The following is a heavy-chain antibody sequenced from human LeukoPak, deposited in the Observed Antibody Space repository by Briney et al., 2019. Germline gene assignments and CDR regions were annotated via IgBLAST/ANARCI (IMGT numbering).Heavy chain of an antibody. CDR2: IWYDGSNK. J-gene: IGHJ4*02. CDR1: GFTFSSYG. CDR3: AKGMAYYDSSGQPFDY. D-gene: IGHD3-22*01. Sequence: GGSLRLSCAASGFTFSSYGMHWVCQAPGKGLEWVAVIWYDGSNKYYADSVKGRFTISRDNSKNTLYLQMNSLRAEDTAVYYCAKGMAYYDSSGQPFDYWGQGTLITVSS. V-gene: IGHV3-33*06.